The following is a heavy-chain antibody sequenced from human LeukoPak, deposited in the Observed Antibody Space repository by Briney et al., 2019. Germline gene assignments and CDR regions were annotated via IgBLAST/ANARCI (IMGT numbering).Heavy chain of an antibody. CDR3: ASVGYSYGRRADY. CDR2: IYYSGST. Sequence: SETLSLTCTVSGGSISSSSYYWGWIRQPPGKGLDWIGSIYYSGSTYYNPSLKSRVTISVDTSKNQFSLKLSSVTAADTAVYYCASVGYSYGRRADYWGQGTLVTVSS. V-gene: IGHV4-39*01. D-gene: IGHD5-18*01. J-gene: IGHJ4*02. CDR1: GGSISSSSYY.